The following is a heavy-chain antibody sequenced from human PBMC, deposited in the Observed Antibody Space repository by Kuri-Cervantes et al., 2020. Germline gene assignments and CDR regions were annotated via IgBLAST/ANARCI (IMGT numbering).Heavy chain of an antibody. CDR2: IYHSGST. J-gene: IGHJ6*02. V-gene: IGHV4-4*02. CDR3: ARVLTSHYYDSSGSFSVYYYGMDV. D-gene: IGHD3-22*01. CDR1: GFTFSSYAM. Sequence: GSLRLSCAASGFTFSSYAMSWVRQPPGKGLGWIGEIYHSGSTNYNPSLKSRVTISVDKSKNQFSLKLSSVTAAGTAVYYCARVLTSHYYDSSGSFSVYYYGMDVWGQGTTVTVSS.